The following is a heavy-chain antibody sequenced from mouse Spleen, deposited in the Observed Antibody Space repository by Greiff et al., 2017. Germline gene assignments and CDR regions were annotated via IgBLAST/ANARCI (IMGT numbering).Heavy chain of an antibody. J-gene: IGHJ2*01. CDR3: ARRRIYFDY. Sequence: DVKLQESGPGLVKPSQSLSLTCTVTGYSITSDYAWNWIRQFPGNKLEWMGYISYSGSTSYNPSLKSRISITRDTSKNQFFLQLNSVTTEDTATYYCARRRIYFDYWGQGTTLTVSS. V-gene: IGHV3-2*02. CDR2: ISYSGST. CDR1: GYSITSDYA.